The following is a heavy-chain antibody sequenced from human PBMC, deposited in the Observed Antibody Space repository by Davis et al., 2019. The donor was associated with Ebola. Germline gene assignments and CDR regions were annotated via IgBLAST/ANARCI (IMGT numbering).Heavy chain of an antibody. CDR2: INPNTGGT. D-gene: IGHD6-19*01. CDR1: GYTFTGYY. Sequence: ASVKVSCKSSGYTFTGYYIHWVRQVPGQGLEWMGWINPNTGGTTSLQKFQGRLIMTRDTSISTAYMELSSFRSEDTAVYYCARGFEWLSDGFDIWGQGTMVTASS. J-gene: IGHJ3*02. CDR3: ARGFEWLSDGFDI. V-gene: IGHV1-2*02.